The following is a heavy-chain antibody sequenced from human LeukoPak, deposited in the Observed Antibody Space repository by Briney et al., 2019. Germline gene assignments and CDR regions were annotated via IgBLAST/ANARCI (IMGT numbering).Heavy chain of an antibody. V-gene: IGHV3-21*01. CDR3: ARGGGCHRTNCYWADY. D-gene: IGHD2-2*01. CDR2: ITSSGSDM. Sequence: GGSLRLSCAASGFAFTMNWVRQPPGKGLEWVSSITSSGSDMYYVDSVKGRFTISRDNTKNSLFLQMNSLRAEDTAVYYCARGGGCHRTNCYWADYWGQGTLVTVSS. J-gene: IGHJ4*02. CDR1: GFAFT.